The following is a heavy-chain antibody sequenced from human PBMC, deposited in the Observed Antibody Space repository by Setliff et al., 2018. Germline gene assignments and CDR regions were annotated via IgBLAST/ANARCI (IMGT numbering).Heavy chain of an antibody. CDR1: GYTFTNYA. CDR2: INAGNGNT. J-gene: IGHJ5*02. V-gene: IGHV1-3*01. CDR3: ARDTYIGDFWSGYYIQGRFNP. D-gene: IGHD3-3*01. Sequence: GASVKVSCKASGYTFTNYAIHWVCQAPGQRLEWMGWINAGNGNTKYSQKFQGRVTITRDTSASTAYMELSSLRSEDTAVYYCARDTYIGDFWSGYYIQGRFNPWGQGTLVTVSS.